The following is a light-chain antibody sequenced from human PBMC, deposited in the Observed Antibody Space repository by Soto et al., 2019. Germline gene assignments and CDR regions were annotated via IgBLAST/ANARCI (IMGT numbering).Light chain of an antibody. V-gene: IGKV1-5*01. Sequence: DNPLSQSPSSVSASVGDRDTIHCRARHGINDWLAWYQQKPGKAPKLLIYDASSLESGVPSRFSGSGSGTQFSLIISGLQPEDFATYYCQQYHGFWFGQGTKV. J-gene: IGKJ1*01. CDR3: QQYHGFW. CDR1: HGINDW. CDR2: DAS.